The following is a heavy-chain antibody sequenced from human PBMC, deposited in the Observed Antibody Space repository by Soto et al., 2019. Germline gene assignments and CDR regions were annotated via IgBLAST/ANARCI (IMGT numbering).Heavy chain of an antibody. V-gene: IGHV3-33*01. Sequence: GGSLRLSCAASGFTFSSYGMHWVRQAPGKGLEWVAVIWYDGSNKYYADSVKGRFTISRDNSKNTLYLQMNSLRAEDTAVYYCARGYYDILTGYYESEKGIDYWGQGTLVTVSS. CDR1: GFTFSSYG. J-gene: IGHJ4*02. CDR3: ARGYYDILTGYYESEKGIDY. CDR2: IWYDGSNK. D-gene: IGHD3-9*01.